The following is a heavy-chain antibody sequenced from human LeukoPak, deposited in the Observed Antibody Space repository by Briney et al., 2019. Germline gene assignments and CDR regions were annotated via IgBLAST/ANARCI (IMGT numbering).Heavy chain of an antibody. D-gene: IGHD3-22*01. V-gene: IGHV4-59*01. CDR3: ARDFVGDADYYDSSGYSAFDI. CDR2: IYYSGST. CDR1: GGSISSYY. Sequence: PSETLSLTCTVSGGSISSYYWSWIRQPPGKGLEWIGYIYYSGSTNYNPSLKSRVTISVDTSKNQFSLKLSSVTAADTAVYYCARDFVGDADYYDSSGYSAFDIWGQGTMVTVSS. J-gene: IGHJ3*02.